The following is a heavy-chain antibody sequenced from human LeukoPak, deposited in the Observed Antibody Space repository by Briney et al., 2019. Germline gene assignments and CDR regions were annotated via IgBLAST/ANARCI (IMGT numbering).Heavy chain of an antibody. CDR1: GYTFTGYY. CDR2: INPNTGGT. Sequence: ASVKVSCKTSGYTFTGYYMHWVRQAPGQGLEWMGWINPNTGGTNYAQKFQGRVTMTSDTSISTAYQVLSSLRSDDTAMYYCGRAPMIVVLFPRRLDFWGQGTLVTVSS. CDR3: GRAPMIVVLFPRRLDF. D-gene: IGHD3-22*01. J-gene: IGHJ4*02. V-gene: IGHV1-2*02.